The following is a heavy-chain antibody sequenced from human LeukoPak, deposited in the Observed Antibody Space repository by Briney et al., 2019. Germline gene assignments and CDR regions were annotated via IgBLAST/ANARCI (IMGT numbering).Heavy chain of an antibody. CDR2: ISGSGGST. D-gene: IGHD1-1*01. V-gene: IGHV3-23*01. CDR3: AREGTGDAFDI. CDR1: GFTFSSYA. J-gene: IGHJ3*02. Sequence: GGSLRLSCAASGFTFSSYAMSWVRQAPGKGLEWVSAISGSGGSTYYADSVKGRFTISRENAKNSLYLQMNSLRAGDTAVYYCAREGTGDAFDIWGQGTMVTVSS.